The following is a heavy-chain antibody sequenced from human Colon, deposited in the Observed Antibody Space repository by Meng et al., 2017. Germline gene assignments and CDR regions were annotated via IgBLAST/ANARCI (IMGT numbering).Heavy chain of an antibody. CDR2: MQTTGTT. J-gene: IGHJ5*02. V-gene: IGHV4-61*02. CDR3: ARWGRGIAFDP. Sequence: QVHLQEAGPGLAKPSKTLSLTCTVSGGSISGSYYWNWVRQPAGKGLEWIGRMQTTGTTNYNPSLKSRVTMSADTSKNQLFLSLTFVTAEDTAVYYCARWGRGIAFDPWGQGILVTVSS. D-gene: IGHD3-16*01. CDR1: GGSISGSYY.